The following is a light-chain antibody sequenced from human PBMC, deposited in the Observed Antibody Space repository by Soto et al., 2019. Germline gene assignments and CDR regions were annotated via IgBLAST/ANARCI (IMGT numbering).Light chain of an antibody. CDR3: QQYGSLFT. CDR2: DTT. J-gene: IGKJ4*01. V-gene: IGKV3D-20*01. Sequence: IVLTQSPATLSLSPGERATLSCGASQIITNNYLAWYQQKPGLTPRLLIYDTTKRATGIPERFSGSGSGTYFTITISILEPEDFAVYYCQQYGSLFTFGGGTKVEIK. CDR1: QIITNNY.